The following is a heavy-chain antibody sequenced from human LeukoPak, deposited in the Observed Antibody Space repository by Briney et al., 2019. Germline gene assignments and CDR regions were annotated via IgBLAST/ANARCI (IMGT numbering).Heavy chain of an antibody. J-gene: IGHJ4*02. D-gene: IGHD2-21*02. CDR2: IYTSGST. Sequence: SETLSLTCTVSGGSISSYYCSSIRQPAGKGLEWIGRIYTSGSTNYNPSLKSRVTMSVDAYKKQFSLKLSSVTAADTAAYYCARGSVVVPAIPAEHFDYWGQGTLVTVSS. CDR3: ARGSVVVPAIPAEHFDY. CDR1: GGSISSYY. V-gene: IGHV4-4*07.